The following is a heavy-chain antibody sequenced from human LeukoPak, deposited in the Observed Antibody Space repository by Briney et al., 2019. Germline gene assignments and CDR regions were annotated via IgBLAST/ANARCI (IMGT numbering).Heavy chain of an antibody. CDR2: INPNSGGT. D-gene: IGHD1-26*01. CDR1: GYTFTGYY. CDR3: ARDPGEIVGAMANWFDP. Sequence: ASVKVSCKASGYTFTGYYMHWVRQAPGQGLEWMGWINPNSGGTNYAQKFQGRVTMTRDTSISTACMELSRLRSDDTAVYYCARDPGEIVGAMANWFDPWGQGTLVTVSS. V-gene: IGHV1-2*02. J-gene: IGHJ5*02.